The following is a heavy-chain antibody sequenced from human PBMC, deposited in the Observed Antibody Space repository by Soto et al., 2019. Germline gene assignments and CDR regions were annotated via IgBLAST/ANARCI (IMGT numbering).Heavy chain of an antibody. CDR3: ARGLRGSSDYYYGMDV. CDR1: GYTFTSYG. V-gene: IGHV1-18*01. D-gene: IGHD6-6*01. Sequence: ASVKVSCKASGYTFTSYGISWVRQAPGQGLEWMGWISAYNGNTNYAQKLQGRVTMTTDTSTSTAYMELRSLRSDDTAVYYCARGLRGSSDYYYGMDVWGQGTTVTVSS. J-gene: IGHJ6*02. CDR2: ISAYNGNT.